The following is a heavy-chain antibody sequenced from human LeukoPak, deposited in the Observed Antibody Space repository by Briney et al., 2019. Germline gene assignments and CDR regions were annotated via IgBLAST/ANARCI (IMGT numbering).Heavy chain of an antibody. J-gene: IGHJ4*02. CDR3: ARGGTMVRGVRTYYFDY. CDR1: GGSISSSSYY. Sequence: SETLSLTCTVSGGSISSSSYYWGWIRQPPGKGLEWIGSIYYSGSTYYNPSLKSRVTISVDTSKNQFSLKLSSVTAADTAAYYCARGGTMVRGVRTYYFDYWGQGTLVTVSS. CDR2: IYYSGST. D-gene: IGHD3-10*01. V-gene: IGHV4-39*07.